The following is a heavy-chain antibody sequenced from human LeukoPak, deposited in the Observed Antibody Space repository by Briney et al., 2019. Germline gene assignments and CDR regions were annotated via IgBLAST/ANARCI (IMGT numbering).Heavy chain of an antibody. J-gene: IGHJ3*02. Sequence: SETLSLTCFVYGGSISIYYWSWIRHPPGKVLEWIGYIYYSGSTNYNPSLKSRVTISVETSKNQFSLRLSSVTAADTAVYYCGRVIAVTGAFNAFDIWGQGTMVTVSS. CDR1: GGSISIYY. CDR3: GRVIAVTGAFNAFDI. D-gene: IGHD6-19*01. V-gene: IGHV4-59*01. CDR2: IYYSGST.